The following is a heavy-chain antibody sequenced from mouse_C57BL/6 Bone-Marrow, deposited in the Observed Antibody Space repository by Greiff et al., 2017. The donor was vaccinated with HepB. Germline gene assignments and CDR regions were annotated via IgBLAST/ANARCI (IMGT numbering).Heavy chain of an antibody. Sequence: QVQLQQSGAELVRPGTSVKVSCKASGYAFTNYLIEWVKQRPGQGLEWIGVINPGSGGTNYNEKFKGKATLTADKSSSTAYMQLSSLTSEDSAVYFCARSEDYGGAWFAYWGQGTLVTVSA. CDR3: ARSEDYGGAWFAY. D-gene: IGHD2-4*01. J-gene: IGHJ3*01. CDR2: INPGSGGT. V-gene: IGHV1-54*01. CDR1: GYAFTNYL.